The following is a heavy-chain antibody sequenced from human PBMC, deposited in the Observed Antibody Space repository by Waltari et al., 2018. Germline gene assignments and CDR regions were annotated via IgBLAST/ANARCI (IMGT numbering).Heavy chain of an antibody. J-gene: IGHJ4*02. V-gene: IGHV3-7*01. D-gene: IGHD6-19*01. CDR3: ARRNGCDY. CDR1: GFTLWDKW. CDR2: IKQDGSEK. Sequence: EVQLVESGGGLVQPGGSLRLSGAAAGFTLWDKWRTWVRQAPGKGLEWVANIKQDGSEKYYVDSVKGRFTISRDNAKNSLYLQMNSLRAEDSAVYYCARRNGCDYWGQGTLVTVSS.